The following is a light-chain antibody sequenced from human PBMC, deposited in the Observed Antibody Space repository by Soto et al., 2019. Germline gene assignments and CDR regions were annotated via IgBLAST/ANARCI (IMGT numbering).Light chain of an antibody. CDR3: QQYHNWPPWT. J-gene: IGKJ1*01. V-gene: IGKV3-15*01. CDR2: GAS. Sequence: EIVMTQSPATLSVSPGERATLSCRASQSISSNLAWYQQEPGQAPRLLIYGASIRATDIPARFSGGGSGTEFTLTIGSLQSEDFVVYYCQQYHNWPPWTFGQGTKVDIK. CDR1: QSISSN.